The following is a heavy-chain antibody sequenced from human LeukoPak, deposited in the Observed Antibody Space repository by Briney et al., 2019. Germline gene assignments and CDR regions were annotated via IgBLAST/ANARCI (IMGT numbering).Heavy chain of an antibody. Sequence: GRSLRLSCAASGFTFSSYAMAWVRQAPGKGLEWVSVISSSGGSTYYADSVQGRFTISRDNSKNTLYVQMNSLRVDDTAMYYCVKDSYYYDNSGYYYVKDHWGQGTLVTVSS. J-gene: IGHJ4*02. CDR2: ISSSGGST. CDR3: VKDSYYYDNSGYYYVKDH. V-gene: IGHV3-23*01. CDR1: GFTFSSYA. D-gene: IGHD3-22*01.